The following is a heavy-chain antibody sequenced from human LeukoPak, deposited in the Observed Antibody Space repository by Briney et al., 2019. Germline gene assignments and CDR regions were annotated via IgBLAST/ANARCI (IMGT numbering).Heavy chain of an antibody. V-gene: IGHV3-7*01. CDR2: INEDGSGK. CDR3: ARDDGDV. Sequence: GGSLRLSCVSSGFTFSNYWVKWVRQAPGKGLEGVASINEDGSGKFSVGSVKDRITISRDNTRNSLDLQINSLTVEDTAIYYCARDDGDVWGTGTTVTVSS. J-gene: IGHJ6*04. CDR1: GFTFSNYW.